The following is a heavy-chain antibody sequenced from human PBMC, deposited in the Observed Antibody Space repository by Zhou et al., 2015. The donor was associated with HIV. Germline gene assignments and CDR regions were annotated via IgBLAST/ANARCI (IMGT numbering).Heavy chain of an antibody. D-gene: IGHD2-15*01. CDR1: GGTFSSYA. CDR2: IIPIFGTA. J-gene: IGHJ4*02. Sequence: QVQLVQSGAEVKKPGSSVKVSCKASGGTFSSYAISWVRQAPGQGLEWMGGIIPIFGTANYAQKFQGRVTITADESTSTAYMELSSLRSEDTAVYYCASGGYCSGGSCRKLDYWAREPWSPSPQ. V-gene: IGHV1-69*01. CDR3: ASGGYCSGGSCRKLDY.